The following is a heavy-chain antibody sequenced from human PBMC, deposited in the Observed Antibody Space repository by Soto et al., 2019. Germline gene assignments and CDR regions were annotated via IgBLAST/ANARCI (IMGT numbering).Heavy chain of an antibody. CDR1: GGSISSGDYY. CDR3: ASQKRGYSGYDFDY. V-gene: IGHV4-30-4*01. CDR2: IYYSGST. D-gene: IGHD5-12*01. J-gene: IGHJ4*02. Sequence: SETLSLTCIVSGGSISSGDYYWSWIRQPPGKGLEWIGYIYYSGSTYYNPSLKSRVTISVGTSKNQFSLKLSSVTAADTAVYYCASQKRGYSGYDFDYWGQGTLVTVSS.